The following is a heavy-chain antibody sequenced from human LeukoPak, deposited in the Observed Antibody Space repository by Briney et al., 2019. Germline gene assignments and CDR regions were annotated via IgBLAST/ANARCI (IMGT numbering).Heavy chain of an antibody. J-gene: IGHJ6*02. CDR1: GYNFISYY. D-gene: IGHD2-8*01. CDR2: INPSGGST. V-gene: IGHV1-46*01. Sequence: ASVKVSCKASGYNFISYYMHWVRQAPGQGLEWMGIINPSGGSTSYAQKFQDGVTMTRDTSTSTVYMELSSLKSEDTAVYYCAREDVVLVDAVRYYYYGMDVWGQGTTVTVSS. CDR3: AREDVVLVDAVRYYYYGMDV.